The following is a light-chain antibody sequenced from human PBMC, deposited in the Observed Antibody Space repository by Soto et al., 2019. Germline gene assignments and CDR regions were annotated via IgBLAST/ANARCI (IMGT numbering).Light chain of an antibody. J-gene: IGKJ1*01. CDR1: QSVDID. CDR2: GAS. V-gene: IGKV3-15*01. CDR3: QQYRKWPRT. Sequence: EVVLTQSPATLSVSPGERVTLSCRASQSVDIDLAWYQQIPGQAPRLLIYGASTRAPDMPGRFSGRGSGTEFTLTISSLQSEDYAVYYCQQYRKWPRTFGQGTTVDIK.